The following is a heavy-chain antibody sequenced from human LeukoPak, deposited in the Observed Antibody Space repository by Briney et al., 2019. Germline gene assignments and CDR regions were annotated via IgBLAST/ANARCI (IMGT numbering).Heavy chain of an antibody. V-gene: IGHV4-61*02. CDR3: ARDPPYYCGNSF. CDR2: IYTSGST. Sequence: PSETLSLTCTVSGGSISSGSYYWSWIRQPAGKGLEWIGRIYTSGSTNYNPSLKSRVTISVDTSKNQFSLKLSSVTAADTAVYYCARDPPYYCGNSFWGQGTLVTVSS. J-gene: IGHJ4*02. D-gene: IGHD4-23*01. CDR1: GGSISSGSYY.